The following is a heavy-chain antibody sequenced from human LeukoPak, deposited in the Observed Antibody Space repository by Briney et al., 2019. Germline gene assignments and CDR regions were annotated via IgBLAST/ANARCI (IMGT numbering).Heavy chain of an antibody. CDR1: GFTFSSYE. V-gene: IGHV3-48*03. CDR3: ARDYSGDFDY. Sequence: GGSLRLSCAASGFTFSSYEMNWVRQAPGKGLEWVSYISSSGSTIYYADSVKGRFTISRDNAKNSLYLQVNSLRAEDTAVYYCARDYSGDFDYWGQGTLVTVSS. J-gene: IGHJ4*02. CDR2: ISSSGSTI. D-gene: IGHD5-12*01.